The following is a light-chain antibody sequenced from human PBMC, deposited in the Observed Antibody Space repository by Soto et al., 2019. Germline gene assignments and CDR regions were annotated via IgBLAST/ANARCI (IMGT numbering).Light chain of an antibody. CDR2: DVS. CDR3: SSYTSSSTYV. J-gene: IGLJ1*01. CDR1: SSDVGGYNY. V-gene: IGLV2-14*01. Sequence: QSVLTQPASVSGSPGQSITISCTGTSSDVGGYNYVPWYQQHPGKAPKPMIYDVSNRPSGVSNRFSGSKSGNTASLTISGLQAEDEADYYCSSYTSSSTYVFGTGTKVTVL.